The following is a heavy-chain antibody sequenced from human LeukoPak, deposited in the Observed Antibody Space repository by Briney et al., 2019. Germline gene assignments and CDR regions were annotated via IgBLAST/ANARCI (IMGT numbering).Heavy chain of an antibody. CDR3: AGGSTIFRILYY. CDR2: ISSSSNTI. Sequence: GGSLRLSCAASRFTFSSYSMNWVRQAPGKGLEWVSYISSSSNTIYYADSVKGRFTISRDNAKNSLYLQMNSLRAEDTAVYYCAGGSTIFRILYYWGQGTLVTVSS. CDR1: RFTFSSYS. J-gene: IGHJ4*02. D-gene: IGHD3-3*01. V-gene: IGHV3-48*01.